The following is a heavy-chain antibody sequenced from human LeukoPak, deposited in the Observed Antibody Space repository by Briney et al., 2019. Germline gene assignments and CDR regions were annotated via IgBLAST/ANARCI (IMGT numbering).Heavy chain of an antibody. J-gene: IGHJ4*02. Sequence: PGRSLTLSCAASGFTFDGYGMYWVQHAPGKALEWVSGITWNSDDMAYADSVKGRFTISRDNAKNCLYLQMNSLRVEDTALYYCTKVTDWRTGFDYWGQGTLVTVSS. CDR1: GFTFDGYG. V-gene: IGHV3-9*01. D-gene: IGHD3-9*01. CDR2: ITWNSDDM. CDR3: TKVTDWRTGFDY.